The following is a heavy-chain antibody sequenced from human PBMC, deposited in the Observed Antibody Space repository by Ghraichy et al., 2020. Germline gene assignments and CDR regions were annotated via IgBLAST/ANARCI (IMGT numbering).Heavy chain of an antibody. CDR2: ISYDGSNK. Sequence: GGSLRLSCAASGFTFSSYAMHWVRQAPGKGLEWVAVISYDGSNKYYADSVKGRFTISRDNSKNTLYLQMNSLRAEDTAVYYCARAAQGAYSSSGHYYYYGMDVWGQGTTVTVSS. CDR3: ARAAQGAYSSSGHYYYYGMDV. D-gene: IGHD6-6*01. J-gene: IGHJ6*02. CDR1: GFTFSSYA. V-gene: IGHV3-30-3*01.